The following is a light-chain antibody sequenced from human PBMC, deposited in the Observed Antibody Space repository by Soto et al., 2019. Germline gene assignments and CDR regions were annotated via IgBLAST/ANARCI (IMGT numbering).Light chain of an antibody. Sequence: QSVLTQPPSVSGAPGQRVTISCTGSSSNIGAGYDVHWYQQLPGTAPKLLIYGNNNRPSGVPDRFSGSKSGTSASLAITGLQAEDEADYYCQSYDSSLSGVVFGGGTNHTVL. J-gene: IGLJ2*01. CDR3: QSYDSSLSGVV. CDR1: SSNIGAGYD. V-gene: IGLV1-40*01. CDR2: GNN.